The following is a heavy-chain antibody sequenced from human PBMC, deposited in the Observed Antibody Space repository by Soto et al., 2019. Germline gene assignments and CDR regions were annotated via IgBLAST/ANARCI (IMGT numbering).Heavy chain of an antibody. CDR3: AKETTRFAVPPALDY. J-gene: IGHJ4*02. D-gene: IGHD1-1*01. CDR1: GYTFSDYA. Sequence: QVQLVESGGGVVQPGRSLRRSCEASGYTFSDYAIHWVRLAAGKGLEWVAAISYDGRNTFYADSVKGRFTISRDNSKNTLSLQMNSLRLEDTAVYYCAKETTRFAVPPALDYWGQGTLVTDS. V-gene: IGHV3-30*18. CDR2: ISYDGRNT.